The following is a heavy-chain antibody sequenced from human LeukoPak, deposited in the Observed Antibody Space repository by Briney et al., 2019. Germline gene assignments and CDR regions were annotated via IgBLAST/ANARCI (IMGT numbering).Heavy chain of an antibody. CDR1: GFIFTSYW. V-gene: IGHV3-7*01. CDR2: INIEGSQK. CDR3: ARDVPNGFFDY. J-gene: IGHJ4*02. D-gene: IGHD2-8*01. Sequence: GGSLRLSCAASGFIFTSYWMSWVRQAPGKGLEGVANINIEGSQKNYVDSVKGRFTISRDNAENSLYLQLNSLRAEDAAMYFCARDVPNGFFDYWGQGTLVTVSS.